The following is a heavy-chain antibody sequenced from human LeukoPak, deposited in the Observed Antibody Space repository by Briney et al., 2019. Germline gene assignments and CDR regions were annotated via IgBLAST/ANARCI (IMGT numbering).Heavy chain of an antibody. CDR2: INHSGST. D-gene: IGHD6-13*01. J-gene: IGHJ4*02. CDR1: GGSFSGYY. CDR3: ARGRPIAGAVLNLDY. V-gene: IGHV4-34*01. Sequence: SETLSLTCAVYGGSFSGYYWSWIRQPPGKGLEGIGEINHSGSTNYNPSLKSRVTISVDTSKNQFSLKLSSVTAADTAVYYCARGRPIAGAVLNLDYWGQGTLVTVSS.